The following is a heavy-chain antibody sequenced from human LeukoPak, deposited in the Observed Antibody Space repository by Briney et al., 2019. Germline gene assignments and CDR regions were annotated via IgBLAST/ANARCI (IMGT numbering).Heavy chain of an antibody. CDR3: VKDSSGYYFRHWYFDL. D-gene: IGHD3-22*01. CDR1: GFTVSSNY. CDR2: IYSGGST. V-gene: IGHV3-66*01. J-gene: IGHJ2*01. Sequence: PGGSLRLSCAASGFTVSSNYMSWVRQAPGKGLEWVSVIYSGGSTYYADSVKGRFTISRDNSKNTLYLQMNSLRAEDTAVYYCVKDSSGYYFRHWYFDLWGRGTLVTVSS.